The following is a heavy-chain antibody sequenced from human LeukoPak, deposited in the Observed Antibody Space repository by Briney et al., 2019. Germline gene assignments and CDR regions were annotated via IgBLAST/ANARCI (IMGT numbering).Heavy chain of an antibody. CDR3: ARDGYGSGSYYFDY. J-gene: IGHJ4*02. V-gene: IGHV1-2*02. CDR1: GYTFSDYY. CDR2: INPNGGGT. Sequence: GASVKGSCKASGYTFSDYYIHWGRQAPGQGLEWMGWINPNGGGTHYAQQFLGRVTMTRDTSISTAYMELSRLRSDDTAVYYCARDGYGSGSYYFDYWGQGNLVTVSS. D-gene: IGHD3-10*01.